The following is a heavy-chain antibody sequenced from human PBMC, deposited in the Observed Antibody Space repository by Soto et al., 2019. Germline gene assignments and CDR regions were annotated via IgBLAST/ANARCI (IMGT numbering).Heavy chain of an antibody. CDR1: GFIFSTYG. J-gene: IGHJ4*02. D-gene: IGHD2-2*01. V-gene: IGHV3-30*03. CDR2: VSDDGYTT. Sequence: QVRLVESGGGVVQPGRSLRLSCAASGFIFSTYGMHWVRQAPGKGLQWVAVVSDDGYTTYYAESVKGRFTVSRDSSKNTLYLQMSNLGIEDTAVYYCAREGHHVVGPDASAFDHWGQGTLVTVSS. CDR3: AREGHHVVGPDASAFDH.